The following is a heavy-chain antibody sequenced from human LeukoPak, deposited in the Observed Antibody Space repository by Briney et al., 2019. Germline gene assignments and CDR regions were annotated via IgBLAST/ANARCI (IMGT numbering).Heavy chain of an antibody. V-gene: IGHV3-21*01. J-gene: IGHJ4*02. CDR1: GFTFSSYS. Sequence: GGSLRLSCAASGFTFSSYSMNWVRQAPGEGLEWVSSISSSSSYIYYADSVKGRFTISRDNAKNSLYLQMNSLRAEDTAVYYCARWSTVRGVIIMDYWGQGTLVTVSS. CDR3: ARWSTVRGVIIMDY. D-gene: IGHD3-10*01. CDR2: ISSSSSYI.